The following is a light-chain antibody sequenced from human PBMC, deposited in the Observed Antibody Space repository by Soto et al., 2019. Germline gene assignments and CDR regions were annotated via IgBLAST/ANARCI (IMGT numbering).Light chain of an antibody. V-gene: IGKV3-15*01. Sequence: EIVMTQSPAMLSVSPGERATLSCGASQNVNNRLAWYQQKAGQPPRLLIYGASTRATGIPARFSGSGSGTEFTLTISSLQSEDFAVYYCQHFNSWPLLFGQGTKVEIK. J-gene: IGKJ1*01. CDR1: QNVNNR. CDR2: GAS. CDR3: QHFNSWPLL.